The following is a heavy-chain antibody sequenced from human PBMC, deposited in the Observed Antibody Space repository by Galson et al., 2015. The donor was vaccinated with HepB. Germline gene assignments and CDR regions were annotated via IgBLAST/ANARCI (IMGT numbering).Heavy chain of an antibody. D-gene: IGHD6-19*01. CDR2: IHHSGST. Sequence: LSLTCAVYGGSFSGYYWSWIRQPPGQGLEWIGEIHHSGSTNYNPSLKSRVTISVDTSKNQFSLKLSSVTAADTAVYYCARLQGIAVAYYYYYMDVWGKGTTVTVSS. CDR1: GGSFSGYY. J-gene: IGHJ6*03. V-gene: IGHV4-34*01. CDR3: ARLQGIAVAYYYYYMDV.